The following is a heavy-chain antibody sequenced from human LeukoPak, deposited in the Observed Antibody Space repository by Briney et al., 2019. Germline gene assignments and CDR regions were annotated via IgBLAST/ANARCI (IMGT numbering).Heavy chain of an antibody. J-gene: IGHJ4*02. CDR3: AKEYSGYDFDY. CDR2: TSGSGGNT. CDR1: GFTLRSYD. D-gene: IGHD5-12*01. Sequence: RTGGSLRLSCAASGFTLRSYDMSWVRQAPGKGLEWVAATSGSGGNTYYADSVKGRFTISRDNSKNTLYLQMNSLRAEDTAVYYCAKEYSGYDFDYWGQGTLVTVSS. V-gene: IGHV3-23*01.